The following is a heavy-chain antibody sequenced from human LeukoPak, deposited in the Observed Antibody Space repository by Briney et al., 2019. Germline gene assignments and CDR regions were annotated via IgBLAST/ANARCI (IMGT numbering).Heavy chain of an antibody. D-gene: IGHD3-22*01. Sequence: GGSLRLSCAASGFTFSSYSMNWVRQAPGKGLEWVSYTSSSSSTIYYADSVKGRFTISRDNAKNSLYLQMNSLRDEDTAVYYCARAFSDSSGYYYHFDYWGQGTLVTVSS. CDR3: ARAFSDSSGYYYHFDY. V-gene: IGHV3-48*02. J-gene: IGHJ4*02. CDR1: GFTFSSYS. CDR2: TSSSSSTI.